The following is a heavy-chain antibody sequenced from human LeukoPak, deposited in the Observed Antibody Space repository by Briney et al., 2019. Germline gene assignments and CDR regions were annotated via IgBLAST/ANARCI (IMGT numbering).Heavy chain of an antibody. D-gene: IGHD2-2*02. CDR3: ARDGSIVVVPAAIEGYMDV. Sequence: GGSLRLSCAASGFTFSNYAMNWVRQAPGKGLEWVSAISGSGGSTYYADSVKGRFTISRDNSKNTLYLQMGSLRAEDMAVYYCARDGSIVVVPAAIEGYMDVWGKGTTVTVSS. CDR2: ISGSGGST. CDR1: GFTFSNYA. V-gene: IGHV3-23*01. J-gene: IGHJ6*03.